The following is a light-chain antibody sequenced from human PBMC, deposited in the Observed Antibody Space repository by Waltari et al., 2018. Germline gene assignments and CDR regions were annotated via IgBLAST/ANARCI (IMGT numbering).Light chain of an antibody. V-gene: IGKV1-39*01. Sequence: DIQMTQSPSSPSASVGDRVPITCRATQYISRYLNWYQQKPGEAPKLLLYEASSSQSGVPSRFSGSGSGTHFTLTISSLQPEDFAIYYCQQSYSSPWTFGQGTKVEI. J-gene: IGKJ1*01. CDR1: QYISRY. CDR3: QQSYSSPWT. CDR2: EAS.